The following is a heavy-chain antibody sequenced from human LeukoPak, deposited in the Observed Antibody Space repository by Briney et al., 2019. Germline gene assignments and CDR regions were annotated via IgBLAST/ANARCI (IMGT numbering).Heavy chain of an antibody. Sequence: GGSLRLTCAASGCTFSSYSMNWVRQAPGKGLEWVSSISSSSSYIYYADSVKGRFTISRDNAKNSLYLQMNSLRAEDTAVYYCARGPLAAAGDYWGQGTLVTVSS. D-gene: IGHD6-13*01. J-gene: IGHJ4*02. CDR1: GCTFSSYS. CDR2: ISSSSSYI. CDR3: ARGPLAAAGDY. V-gene: IGHV3-21*01.